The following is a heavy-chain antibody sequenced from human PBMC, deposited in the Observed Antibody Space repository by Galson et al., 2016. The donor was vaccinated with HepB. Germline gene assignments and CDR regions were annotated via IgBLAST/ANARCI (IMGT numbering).Heavy chain of an antibody. CDR2: ISGSGGGT. D-gene: IGHD3-3*01. CDR3: AKDDNDFWSGYPNF. V-gene: IGHV3-23*01. J-gene: IGHJ4*02. CDR1: GITFSNYA. Sequence: SLRLSCAVSGITFSNYAMTWVRQAPGQGLEWVSAISGSGGGTYYADSVKGRFTVSRDNSKNTLYLQMNSLRAEDTAIYYCAKDDNDFWSGYPNFWGQGTLVTVSS.